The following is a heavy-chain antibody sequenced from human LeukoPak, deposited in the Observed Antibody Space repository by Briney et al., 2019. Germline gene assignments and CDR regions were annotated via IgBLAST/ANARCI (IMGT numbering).Heavy chain of an antibody. CDR1: GGSISSYY. D-gene: IGHD6-19*01. CDR2: IYYSGST. J-gene: IGHJ5*02. V-gene: IGHV4-59*08. Sequence: SETLSLTCTVSGGSISSYYWSWIRQPPGKGLEWIGYIYYSGSTNYNPSLKSRVTISVDTSKNQFSLKLSSVTAADTAVYYCARHTRARVAVARKMKNWFDPWGQGTLVTVSS. CDR3: ARHTRARVAVARKMKNWFDP.